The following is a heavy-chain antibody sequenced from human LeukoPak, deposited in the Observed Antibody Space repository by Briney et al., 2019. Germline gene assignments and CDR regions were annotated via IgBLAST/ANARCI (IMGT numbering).Heavy chain of an antibody. CDR3: AKDPLGYGGHYFDN. V-gene: IGHV3-23*01. Sequence: AGGSLRLSCAASGFTFSSYAMSWVRQAPGKGLEWVSTISGRTDGPYYADSVKGRFTTSRDNSKNTMYLQINNVRAEDTAVYYCAKDPLGYGGHYFDNWGQGTRVTVSS. CDR1: GFTFSSYA. J-gene: IGHJ4*02. CDR2: ISGRTDGP. D-gene: IGHD4-23*01.